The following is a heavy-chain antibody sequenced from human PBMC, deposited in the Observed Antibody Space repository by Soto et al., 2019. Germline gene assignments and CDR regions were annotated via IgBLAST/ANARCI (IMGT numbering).Heavy chain of an antibody. D-gene: IGHD3-22*01. CDR1: GFNFSSYA. Sequence: GGSQRLSYTASGFNFSSYAMSWVRQAPGKGLEWVSAISGSGGSTYYADSVKGRFTISRDNSKNTLYLQMNSLRAEDTAVYFCARWPNYYDSTTYYRQEYFDYWGQGTLVTVSS. CDR3: ARWPNYYDSTTYYRQEYFDY. CDR2: ISGSGGST. V-gene: IGHV3-23*01. J-gene: IGHJ4*02.